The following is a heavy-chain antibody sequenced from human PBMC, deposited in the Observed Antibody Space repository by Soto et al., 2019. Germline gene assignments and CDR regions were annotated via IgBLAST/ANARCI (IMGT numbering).Heavy chain of an antibody. CDR1: GRTFTTYE. CDR3: TRGTTPDAFDI. J-gene: IGHJ3*02. Sequence: GSLRLSCEVSGRTFTTYEIHWVRQAPGKGLGWLSYISSSGRTIYYADSVKGRFTISRDNAKNSIYLQMNSLRGEDTAIYYCTRGTTPDAFDIWGQGTMVTVSS. V-gene: IGHV3-48*03. CDR2: ISSSGRTI. D-gene: IGHD4-17*01.